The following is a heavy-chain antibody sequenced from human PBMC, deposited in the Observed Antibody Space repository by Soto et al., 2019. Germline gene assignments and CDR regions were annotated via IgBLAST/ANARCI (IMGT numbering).Heavy chain of an antibody. CDR2: IKPDGGEK. Sequence: GGSLRLSCAASGFIFSTSWMTWVRQAPGKGLEWVANIKPDGGEKYYVDSVEGRFTISRDNAKNTLYLQMNSLRAEDTAVYYCTRPRYDGSGTPFDHWGQGTLVTVSS. CDR3: TRPRYDGSGTPFDH. V-gene: IGHV3-7*02. D-gene: IGHD3-22*01. CDR1: GFIFSTSW. J-gene: IGHJ4*02.